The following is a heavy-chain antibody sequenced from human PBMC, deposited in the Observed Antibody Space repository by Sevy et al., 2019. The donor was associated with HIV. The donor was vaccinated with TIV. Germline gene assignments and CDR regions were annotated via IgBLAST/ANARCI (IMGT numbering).Heavy chain of an antibody. D-gene: IGHD2-2*01. V-gene: IGHV3-15*01. Sequence: GGSLRLSCAASEFIFTNAWMSWVRQAPGKGLEGGGRIKSKTNGGTTDYAAPVEGRFTISRDESKKTLYLQMNSLKTADTAVYYCTTDLEYQLERYYFNYWGQGTLVTVSS. CDR2: IKSKTNGGTT. J-gene: IGHJ4*02. CDR1: EFIFTNAW. CDR3: TTDLEYQLERYYFNY.